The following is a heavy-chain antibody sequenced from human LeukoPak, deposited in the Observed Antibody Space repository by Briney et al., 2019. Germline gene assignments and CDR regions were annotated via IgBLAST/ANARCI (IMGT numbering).Heavy chain of an antibody. V-gene: IGHV3-23*01. Sequence: PGGSLRLSCAASGFTFSSYAMSWVRQAPGKGLEWVSGVSGSGGSTYYADSVKGRFTISRDNSKNTLLLQLNSLRAEDTALYYCARTFRSGDSYKVGYFAYWGQGTLVTVS. CDR2: VSGSGGST. D-gene: IGHD5-24*01. J-gene: IGHJ4*02. CDR3: ARTFRSGDSYKVGYFAY. CDR1: GFTFSSYA.